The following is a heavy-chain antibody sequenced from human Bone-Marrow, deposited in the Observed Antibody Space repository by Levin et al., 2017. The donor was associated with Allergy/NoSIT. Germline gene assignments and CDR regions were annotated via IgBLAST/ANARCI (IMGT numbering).Heavy chain of an antibody. D-gene: IGHD3-3*02. J-gene: IGHJ4*02. CDR3: ASSVTISGVGYYFND. CDR1: GFSFSNFN. V-gene: IGHV3-48*01. CDR2: ISSSGNSR. Sequence: GGSLRLSCAASGFSFSNFNMNWVRQAPGKGLEWISAISSSGNSRYYADSVKGRFTVSRDNVWNSLSLQMNSLRAEDTALYYCASSVTISGVGYYFNDWGQGVPVTVSS.